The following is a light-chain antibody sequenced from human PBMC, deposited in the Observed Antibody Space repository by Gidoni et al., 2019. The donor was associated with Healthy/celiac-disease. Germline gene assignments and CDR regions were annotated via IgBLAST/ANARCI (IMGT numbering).Light chain of an antibody. CDR2: DAS. V-gene: IGKV1-33*01. CDR3: QKYDNPPPWT. CDR1: QDISNY. Sequence: DIQMTQSPSSLSASVGDRVTITCQASQDISNYLNWYQQKPGKAPKLLIYDASNFETGVPSRLSGSGSGTDFTFTISSLQPEDIATYYCQKYDNPPPWTFGQGTKVEIK. J-gene: IGKJ1*01.